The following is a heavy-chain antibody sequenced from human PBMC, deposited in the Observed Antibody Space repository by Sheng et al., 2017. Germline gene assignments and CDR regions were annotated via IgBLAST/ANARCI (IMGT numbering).Heavy chain of an antibody. V-gene: IGHV4-34*01. CDR1: ESPSVIYY. CDR2: IDHSGST. J-gene: IGHJ4*02. CDR3: AKQGIDF. D-gene: IGHD7-27*01. Sequence: QVQLHQWGAGLLKAFRRPCLSRVQSMESPSVIYYWSWIRQPPGEGLEWIGEIDHSGSTNYNPSLKSRVTMSVDTSTNQFSLRLDSVTAADTAVYYCAKQGIDFWGQGTLVTGLL.